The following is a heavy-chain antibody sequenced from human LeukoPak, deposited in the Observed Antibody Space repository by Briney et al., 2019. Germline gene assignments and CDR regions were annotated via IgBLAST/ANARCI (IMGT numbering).Heavy chain of an antibody. J-gene: IGHJ4*02. D-gene: IGHD5-18*01. CDR2: INPNSGGT. CDR1: GYTFTSYG. Sequence: ASVKVSCKASGYTFTSYGISWVRQAPGQGLEWMGWINPNSGGTNYAQKFQGRVTMTRDTSISTAYMELSSLRSEDTAVYYCAREIGPRQLHLWGSAFDYWGQGTLVTVSS. V-gene: IGHV1-2*02. CDR3: AREIGPRQLHLWGSAFDY.